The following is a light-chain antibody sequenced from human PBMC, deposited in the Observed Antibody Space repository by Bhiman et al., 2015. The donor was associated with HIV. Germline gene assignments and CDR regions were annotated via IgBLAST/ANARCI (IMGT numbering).Light chain of an antibody. Sequence: QSVLTQPPSASGTPGQRVTISCSGRSSNIGSKTVNWYQQVPGTAPKLLIYRNNQRPSGVPDRFSGSKSGTSASLAISGLQAEDEADYHCAVWDDSLNGYVFGTGTKVTVV. V-gene: IGLV1-44*01. J-gene: IGLJ1*01. CDR3: AVWDDSLNGYV. CDR1: SSNIGSKT. CDR2: RNN.